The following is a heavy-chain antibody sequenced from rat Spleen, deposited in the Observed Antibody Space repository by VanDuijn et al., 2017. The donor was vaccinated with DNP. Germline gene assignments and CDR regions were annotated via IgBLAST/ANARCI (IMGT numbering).Heavy chain of an antibody. CDR1: GFTFSDYY. CDR3: ARRGHTTAINYFNY. Sequence: EVQLVESGGGLVQPGRSLKLSCAASGFTFSDYYMAWVRQAPTKGLEWVAYIGSDGYAPYYGDSVKGRFTISRDNAKSTLYLQMDSLRSEETATYYCARRGHTTAINYFNYWGQGVMVTVSS. CDR2: IGSDGYAP. V-gene: IGHV5S11*01. J-gene: IGHJ2*01. D-gene: IGHD1-9*01.